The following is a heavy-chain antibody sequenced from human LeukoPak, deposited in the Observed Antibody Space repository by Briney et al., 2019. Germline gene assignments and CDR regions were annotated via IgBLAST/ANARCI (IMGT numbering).Heavy chain of an antibody. CDR2: ISSSSSYI. V-gene: IGHV3-21*01. CDR3: ARAPWGRSSSWTYYYYGMDV. CDR1: GFTFSSYS. Sequence: PGGSLRLSCAASGFTFSSYSMNWVRQAPGKGLEWVSSISSSSSYIYYADSVKGRFTISRDNAKNTLYLQMNSLRAEDTAVYYCARAPWGRSSSWTYYYYGMDVWGQGTTVTVSS. D-gene: IGHD6-13*01. J-gene: IGHJ6*02.